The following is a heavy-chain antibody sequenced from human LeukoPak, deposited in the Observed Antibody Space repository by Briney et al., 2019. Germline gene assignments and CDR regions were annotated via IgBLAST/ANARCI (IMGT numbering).Heavy chain of an antibody. V-gene: IGHV1-8*01. J-gene: IGHJ4*02. CDR1: GYTFTSYD. D-gene: IGHD3-22*01. CDR3: VRPPLYYYDSSGYSATDY. CDR2: MNPNSGNT. Sequence: ASVTVSCKASGYTFTSYDINWVRQAPGQGLEWMGWMNPNSGNTGYAQRFQGRVTMTRNTSISTAYMELSSLRSEDTAVYYCVRPPLYYYDSSGYSATDYWGQGTLVTVSS.